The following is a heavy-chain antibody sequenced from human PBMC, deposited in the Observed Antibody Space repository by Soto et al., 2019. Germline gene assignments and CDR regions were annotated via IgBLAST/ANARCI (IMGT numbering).Heavy chain of an antibody. D-gene: IGHD1-1*01. CDR2: LYDVDGS. Sequence: GGSLRLSCAAFGLTISGKKYVSWVRHPPGGGLEWVSGLYDVDGSFYADSVRGRFTTSSDSSKTTVYLQMNDLRPDDTAVYYCATWHEREHAYDVWGQGTTVTVSS. CDR3: ATWHEREHAYDV. V-gene: IGHV3-53*01. J-gene: IGHJ3*01. CDR1: GLTISGKKY.